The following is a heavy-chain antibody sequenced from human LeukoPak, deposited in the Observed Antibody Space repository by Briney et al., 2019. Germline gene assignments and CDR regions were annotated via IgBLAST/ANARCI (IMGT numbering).Heavy chain of an antibody. V-gene: IGHV3-7*01. Sequence: GGSLRLSCAVSGFTFSSYWMSWVRQAPGKGLEWVASIKEEGSEKHYVDSVKGRFTISRDNAKNSLYLQMNSLRAEDTAVYYCARDYEGDGYPRLPLDHWGQGTLVTVSS. D-gene: IGHD5-24*01. CDR2: IKEEGSEK. CDR1: GFTFSSYW. CDR3: ARDYEGDGYPRLPLDH. J-gene: IGHJ4*02.